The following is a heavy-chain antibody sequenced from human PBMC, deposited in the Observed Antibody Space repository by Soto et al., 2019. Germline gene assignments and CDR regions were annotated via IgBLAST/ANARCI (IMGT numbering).Heavy chain of an antibody. J-gene: IGHJ4*02. Sequence: QVQLQESGPGLVKPSQTLSLTCTVSGGSISSGDYYWSWIRQPPGKGLEWIGYIYYSGSTYYNPSLKSRVTIPVATSKNQFSLKLSSVTAADTAVYYCARAGGLTCISTSCAIDYWGQGTLVTVSS. CDR3: ARAGGLTCISTSCAIDY. CDR2: IYYSGST. D-gene: IGHD2-2*01. CDR1: GGSISSGDYY. V-gene: IGHV4-30-4*01.